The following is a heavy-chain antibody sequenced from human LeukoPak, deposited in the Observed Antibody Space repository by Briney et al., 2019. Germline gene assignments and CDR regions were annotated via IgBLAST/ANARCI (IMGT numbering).Heavy chain of an antibody. CDR3: ATEPYGSADYYYGMDV. J-gene: IGHJ6*02. Sequence: GGSLRLSCAASGFTFSSYWMGWVRQAPGKGLEWVANIKQDGSEKYYVDSVKGRFTISRDNAKNSLYLQMNSLRAEDTAVYYCATEPYGSADYYYGMDVWGQGTTVTVSS. V-gene: IGHV3-7*04. CDR1: GFTFSSYW. D-gene: IGHD3-10*01. CDR2: IKQDGSEK.